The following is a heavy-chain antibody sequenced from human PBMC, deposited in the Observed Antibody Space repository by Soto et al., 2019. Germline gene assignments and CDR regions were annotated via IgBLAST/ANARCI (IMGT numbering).Heavy chain of an antibody. CDR1: GGTFSSYA. CDR3: ARLLHGYSPVFDY. D-gene: IGHD5-18*01. V-gene: IGHV1-69*12. CDR2: IIPIFGTA. J-gene: IGHJ4*02. Sequence: QVQLVQSGAEVKKPGSSVKVSCQASGGTFSSYAISWVRQAPGQGLEWMGGIIPIFGTANYAQKFQGRVTVTADESTSTAYMELSRVRSEDTAVYYCARLLHGYSPVFDYWGQGTLVTVSS.